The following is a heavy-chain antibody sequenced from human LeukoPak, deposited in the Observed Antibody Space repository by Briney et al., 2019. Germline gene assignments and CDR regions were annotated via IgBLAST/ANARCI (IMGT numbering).Heavy chain of an antibody. V-gene: IGHV4-4*08. Sequence: PSETLSLTCTVSGGSISSYYWSWIRQPPGKGLEWIGYIYTSGSTNYNPSLKSRVTMSVDTSKNQFSLKLSSVTAADTAVYYCARDLENGYNEDYFDYWGQGILVTVSS. D-gene: IGHD5-24*01. J-gene: IGHJ4*02. CDR1: GGSISSYY. CDR2: IYTSGST. CDR3: ARDLENGYNEDYFDY.